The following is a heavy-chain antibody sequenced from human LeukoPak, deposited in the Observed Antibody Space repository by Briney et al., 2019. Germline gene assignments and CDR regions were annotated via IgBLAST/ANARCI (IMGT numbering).Heavy chain of an antibody. CDR2: IYSSGNT. CDR3: ARDRVRGLISHSNWFDP. Sequence: SETLSLTCTVSGGSISSFHWSWIRQPAGKRLEWIGRIYSSGNTNYNPSLKSRVTMSVDTSKNQVSLKLSSVTAADTAVYFCARDRVRGLISHSNWFDPWGQGTLVTVS. CDR1: GGSISSFH. D-gene: IGHD3-10*01. V-gene: IGHV4-4*07. J-gene: IGHJ5*02.